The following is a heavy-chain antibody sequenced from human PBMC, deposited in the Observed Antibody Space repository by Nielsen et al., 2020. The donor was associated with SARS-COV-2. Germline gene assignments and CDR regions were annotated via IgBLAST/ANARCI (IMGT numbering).Heavy chain of an antibody. J-gene: IGHJ4*02. V-gene: IGHV3-11*04. CDR2: ISSSGSTI. CDR3: ARDEAAAGYYFDY. D-gene: IGHD6-13*01. Sequence: GESLKISCAASGFTFSDYYMSWIRQAPGKGLEWVSYISSSGSTIYYADSVKGRFTISRDNAKNSLYLQMNSLRAEDTAVYYCARDEAAAGYYFDYWGQGTLVTVSS. CDR1: GFTFSDYY.